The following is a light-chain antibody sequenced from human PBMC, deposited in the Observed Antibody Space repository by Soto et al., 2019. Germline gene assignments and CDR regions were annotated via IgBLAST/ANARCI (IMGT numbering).Light chain of an antibody. CDR2: GAS. CDR3: QQYGSSPQNT. V-gene: IGKV3-20*01. Sequence: EIGLTQSPGTLSLSPGERATLSCRASQSVSSSYLAWYQQKPGQAPRLLIYGASSMATGIPDRFSVSGSGTDFTLTISSLEPDDFAVYYCQQYGSSPQNTFGQGTRLEIK. J-gene: IGKJ5*01. CDR1: QSVSSSY.